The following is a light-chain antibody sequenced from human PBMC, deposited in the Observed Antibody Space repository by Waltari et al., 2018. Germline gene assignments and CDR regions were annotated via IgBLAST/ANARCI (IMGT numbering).Light chain of an antibody. V-gene: IGKV4-1*01. J-gene: IGKJ4*01. CDR2: WAS. Sequence: DIVMTQSPDSLAVSLGERATINCKSSRSVFYSPKNKNYLSWYQQKPGQPPKLLIYWASTRESGVPDRFSGSVSGTDFTLTISSLQAEDVALYYCQQFYGSPFTFGGGTKVEIK. CDR1: RSVFYSPKNKNY. CDR3: QQFYGSPFT.